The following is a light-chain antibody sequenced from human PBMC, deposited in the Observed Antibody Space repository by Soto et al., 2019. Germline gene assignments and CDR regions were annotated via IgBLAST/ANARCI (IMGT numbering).Light chain of an antibody. CDR2: DAS. CDR3: QQYNSYSA. J-gene: IGKJ1*01. V-gene: IGKV1-5*01. Sequence: DIPMTQSPSTLSASVGGRVSITFRASQSISSWLAWYQQKPGKAPKLLIYDASSLESGVPSRFSGSGSGTEFTLTISSLQPDDFATYYCQQYNSYSAFGQGTKVDI. CDR1: QSISSW.